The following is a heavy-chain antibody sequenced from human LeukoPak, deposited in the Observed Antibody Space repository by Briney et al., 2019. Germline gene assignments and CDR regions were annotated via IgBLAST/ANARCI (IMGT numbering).Heavy chain of an antibody. D-gene: IGHD1-26*01. CDR1: GGSFSGYY. J-gene: IGHJ4*02. CDR2: INHSGST. V-gene: IGHV4-34*01. Sequence: SETLSLTCAGYGGSFSGYYWSWIRQPPGKGLEWIGEINHSGSTNYNTSLKSRVTISVDTSKNQFSLKLSSVTAADTAVYYCARGRGVFLLYRGSLDYWGEGTLVTVSS. CDR3: ARGRGVFLLYRGSLDY.